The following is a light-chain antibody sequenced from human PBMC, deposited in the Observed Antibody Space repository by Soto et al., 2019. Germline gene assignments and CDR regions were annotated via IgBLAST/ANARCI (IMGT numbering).Light chain of an antibody. CDR2: GSS. V-gene: IGKV1-39*01. CDR3: QQYHIWPPWT. CDR1: QSISTY. Sequence: DIQMTQSPSSLSASVGDRVTITCRSSQSISTYLNWYQQRPGKAPKLLISGSSSLQSGVPSRFSGSGSGTEFTLTISSLQSEDFGLYYCQQYHIWPPWTFGQGTKVDI. J-gene: IGKJ1*01.